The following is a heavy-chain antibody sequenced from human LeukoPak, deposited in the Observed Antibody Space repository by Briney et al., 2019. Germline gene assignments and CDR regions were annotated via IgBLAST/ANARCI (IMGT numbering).Heavy chain of an antibody. V-gene: IGHV3-7*01. Sequence: PGGSLRLSCAASGLTFSSYWMSWVRQAPGKGLEWVANIKQDGSEKYYVDSVKGRFTISRDNAKNSLYLQMNSLRAEDTAVYYCAREGPPAMVTPMLSWGQGTLVTVSS. CDR2: IKQDGSEK. D-gene: IGHD5-18*01. J-gene: IGHJ4*02. CDR3: AREGPPAMVTPMLS. CDR1: GLTFSSYW.